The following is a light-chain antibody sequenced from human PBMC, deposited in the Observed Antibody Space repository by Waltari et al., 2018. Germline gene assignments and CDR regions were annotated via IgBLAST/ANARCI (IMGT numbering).Light chain of an antibody. CDR3: QHRGNWPLLA. CDR1: QSVGRF. V-gene: IGKV3-11*01. CDR2: DAP. Sequence: EIVLAQSPATLSFSPGERATLSRRASQSVGRFLAWYQRKPGQAPRLLIYDAPDRATGTPARFSGSGSGTDFTLTISSLEPEDFAVYYCQHRGNWPLLAFGQGTRLEIK. J-gene: IGKJ5*01.